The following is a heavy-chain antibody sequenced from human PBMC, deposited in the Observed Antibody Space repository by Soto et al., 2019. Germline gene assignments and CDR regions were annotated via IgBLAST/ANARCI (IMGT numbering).Heavy chain of an antibody. D-gene: IGHD3-3*01. CDR2: IYYSGST. CDR3: ARTGSAIFLEWLFPY. J-gene: IGHJ4*02. CDR1: GGSISSGGYY. V-gene: IGHV4-31*03. Sequence: PSETLSLTCTVSGGSISSGGYYLSWIRQHPGKGLEWIGYIYYSGSTYYNPSLKSRVTISVDTSKNQFSLKLSSVTAADTAVYYCARTGSAIFLEWLFPYWGQGTLVTVSS.